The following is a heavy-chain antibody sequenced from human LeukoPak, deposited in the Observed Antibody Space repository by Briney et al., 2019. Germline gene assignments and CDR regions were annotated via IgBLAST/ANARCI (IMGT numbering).Heavy chain of an antibody. V-gene: IGHV3-23*01. Sequence: GGSLRLSCAASGFTFSSYAMSWVRQAPGKGLEWVSVISGSGGSTYYADSVKGRFTISRDNSKNTLYLQMNSLRAEDTAVYYCAKGRGWEASYYYYYMDVWGKGTTVTTSS. CDR1: GFTFSSYA. CDR3: AKGRGWEASYYYYYMDV. CDR2: ISGSGGST. J-gene: IGHJ6*03. D-gene: IGHD1-26*01.